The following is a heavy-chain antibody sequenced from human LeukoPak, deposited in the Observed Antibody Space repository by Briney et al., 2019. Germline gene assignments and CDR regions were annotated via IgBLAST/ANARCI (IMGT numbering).Heavy chain of an antibody. CDR2: ISAYNGNT. CDR1: GYTFTSYG. V-gene: IGHV1-18*01. D-gene: IGHD1-26*01. J-gene: IGHJ4*02. CDR3: ARDLTSGSYSGY. Sequence: ASVKVSCKASGYTFTSYGISWVRQAPGQGLEWMGWISAYNGNTNYAQKPQGRVTMTTDTSTNTAYMELRSLRSDDTAVYYCARDLTSGSYSGYWGQGTLVTVSS.